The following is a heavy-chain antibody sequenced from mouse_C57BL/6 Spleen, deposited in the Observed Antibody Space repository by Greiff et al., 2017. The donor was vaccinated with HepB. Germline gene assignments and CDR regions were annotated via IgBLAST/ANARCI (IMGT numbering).Heavy chain of an antibody. Sequence: VQLQQSGAELVKPGASVKMSCKASGYTFTSYWITWVKQRPGQGLEWIGDIYPGSGSTNYNEKFKSKATLTVDTSSSTAYMQLSSLTSEDSAVYYSARWEDSSGYLYYFDYWGQGTTLTVSS. CDR3: ARWEDSSGYLYYFDY. J-gene: IGHJ2*01. D-gene: IGHD3-2*02. CDR2: IYPGSGST. V-gene: IGHV1-55*01. CDR1: GYTFTSYW.